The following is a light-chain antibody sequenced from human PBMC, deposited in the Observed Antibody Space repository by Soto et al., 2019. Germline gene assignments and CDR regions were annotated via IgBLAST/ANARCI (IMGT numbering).Light chain of an antibody. J-gene: IGKJ2*01. CDR3: QQYNDWPMYT. V-gene: IGKV3-15*01. Sequence: EVVMTQSPATLSVSPGERATLSCRASQSVSSNLAWYQQKPGQAPRLLIYGASTRATGMPARFSGSGSGTEFTLTISSLQSEDGAVYDGQQYNDWPMYTFGQGTKLESK. CDR2: GAS. CDR1: QSVSSN.